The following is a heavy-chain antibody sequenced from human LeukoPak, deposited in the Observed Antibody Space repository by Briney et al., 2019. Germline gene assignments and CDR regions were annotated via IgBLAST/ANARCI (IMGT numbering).Heavy chain of an antibody. V-gene: IGHV3-9*01. CDR3: AKGGSIAVAGTVRY. J-gene: IGHJ4*02. CDR1: GFTFDDYA. CDR2: ISWNSGSI. Sequence: GGSLRLSCAASGFTFDDYAMHWVRQAPGKGLEWVSGISWNSGSIGYADSVKGRFTISRDNAKNSLYLQMSSLRAEDTALYYCAKGGSIAVAGTVRYWGQGTLVTVSS. D-gene: IGHD6-19*01.